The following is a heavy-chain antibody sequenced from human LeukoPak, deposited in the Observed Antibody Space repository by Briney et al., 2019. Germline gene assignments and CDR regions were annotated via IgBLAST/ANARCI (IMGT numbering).Heavy chain of an antibody. D-gene: IGHD6-13*01. V-gene: IGHV3-48*02. Sequence: PGGSLRLSCAASGFTFSSYSMNWARQAPGKGLEWVSYIGPGSSNMYYADSVKGRFTVSRDNAKNSLHLQMNSLRDEDTAVYYCARAAYSSSPDYWGQGTLVTVSS. J-gene: IGHJ4*02. CDR3: ARAAYSSSPDY. CDR2: IGPGSSNM. CDR1: GFTFSSYS.